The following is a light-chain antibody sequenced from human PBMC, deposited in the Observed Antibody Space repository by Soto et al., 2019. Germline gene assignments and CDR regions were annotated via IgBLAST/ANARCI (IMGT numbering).Light chain of an antibody. Sequence: EIVLTQSPGTLSLSPVERATLSCRASQTVSGAYLAWYRQKPGQAPRLLIYDVSRRATGIPARFSGSGSGTDFTLTISRLEPEDFAVYYCQQRRNWPPGITFGQGTRLEIK. J-gene: IGKJ5*01. CDR2: DVS. V-gene: IGKV3D-20*02. CDR3: QQRRNWPPGIT. CDR1: QTVSGAY.